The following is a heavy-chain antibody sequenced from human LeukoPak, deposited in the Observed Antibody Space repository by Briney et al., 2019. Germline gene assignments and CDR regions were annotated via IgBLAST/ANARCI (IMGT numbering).Heavy chain of an antibody. J-gene: IGHJ6*02. CDR1: GFTFSSYG. CDR2: ISYDGSNK. V-gene: IGHV3-30*18. CDR3: AKSYYDSSGSVIGMDV. D-gene: IGHD3-22*01. Sequence: AGGSLRLSCAASGFTFSSYGMHWVRQAPGKGLEWVAVISYDGSNKYYGDSVKGRFTISRDNSKNTLYLQMNSLRAEDTAVYYCAKSYYDSSGSVIGMDVWGQGTTVTVSS.